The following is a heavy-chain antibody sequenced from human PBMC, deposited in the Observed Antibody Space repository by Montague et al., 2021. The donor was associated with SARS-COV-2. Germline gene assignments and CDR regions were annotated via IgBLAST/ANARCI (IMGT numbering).Heavy chain of an antibody. CDR1: GFISGDYQ. V-gene: IGHV3-7*01. CDR2: INQDETAQ. CDR3: ARDMQQWLEGPFDS. J-gene: IGHJ4*02. D-gene: IGHD6-19*01. Sequence: SLRLSCAASGFISGDYQMTWVRQAPGKGLQWVANINQDETAQTYVDSVKGRFTISRDNAKNSLILQMNSLRTDDTAVYYCARDMQQWLEGPFDSWGQGTLVTVAS.